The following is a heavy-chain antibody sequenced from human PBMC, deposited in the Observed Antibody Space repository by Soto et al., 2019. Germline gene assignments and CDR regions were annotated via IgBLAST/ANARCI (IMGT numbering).Heavy chain of an antibody. CDR2: IYYSGST. D-gene: IGHD4-17*01. CDR3: ARSNGDYGDP. CDR1: GDSSSSYY. J-gene: IGHJ5*02. Sequence: SETLSLTCTVSGDSSSSYYWSWIRQPPGKGLEWIGYIYYSGSTNYNPSLKSRVTISVDTSKNQFSLKLTSVTAADTAVYYCARSNGDYGDPWGQGTLVTVSS. V-gene: IGHV4-59*01.